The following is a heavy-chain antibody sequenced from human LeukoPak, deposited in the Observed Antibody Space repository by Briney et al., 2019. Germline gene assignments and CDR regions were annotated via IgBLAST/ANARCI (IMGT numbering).Heavy chain of an antibody. Sequence: PGGSLRLSCAASGFTLSTYVMYWVRQAPGKGLEYVSAITSNGANTYYANSVKGRFTISRDNSKNTLSLQMGSLRPEDMAVYYCARGVLPAGTAYFDYWGQGTLVTVSS. CDR2: ITSNGANT. J-gene: IGHJ4*02. CDR3: ARGVLPAGTAYFDY. CDR1: GFTLSTYV. V-gene: IGHV3-64*01. D-gene: IGHD2-2*01.